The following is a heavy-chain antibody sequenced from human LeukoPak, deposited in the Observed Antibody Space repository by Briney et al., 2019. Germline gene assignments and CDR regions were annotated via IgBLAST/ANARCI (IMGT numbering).Heavy chain of an antibody. Sequence: SETLSLTCTVSGGSISSYYWAWIRQPPGKGLEWIGYIYYSGRTNYNPSLKSRVTISVDTSKKQFSLKLSSVTAADTAVYYCARKGLTGGLDYWGQGTLVTVSS. CDR3: ARKGLTGGLDY. CDR2: IYYSGRT. CDR1: GGSISSYY. V-gene: IGHV4-59*01. D-gene: IGHD2-8*02. J-gene: IGHJ4*02.